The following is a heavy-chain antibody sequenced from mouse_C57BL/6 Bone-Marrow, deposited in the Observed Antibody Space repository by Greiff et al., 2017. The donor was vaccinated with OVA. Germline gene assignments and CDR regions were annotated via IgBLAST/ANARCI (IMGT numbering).Heavy chain of an antibody. CDR2: IYPGSGST. V-gene: IGHV1-55*01. Sequence: QVQLQQSGAELVKPGASVKMSCKASGYTFTSYWITWVKQRPGQGLEWIGDIYPGSGSTNYNEKFKSKATLTVDTSSSTAYMQLSSRTSEDSAVYYGARGPEVATKDYGGKGTTLTVSS. CDR3: ARGPEVATKDY. CDR1: GYTFTSYW. D-gene: IGHD1-1*01. J-gene: IGHJ2*01.